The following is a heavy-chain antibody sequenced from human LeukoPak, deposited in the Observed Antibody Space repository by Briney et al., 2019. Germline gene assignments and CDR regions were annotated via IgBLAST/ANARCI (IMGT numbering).Heavy chain of an antibody. D-gene: IGHD3-10*01. CDR2: INPSGGST. Sequence: ASVKVSCKASGYTFTSYYMHWVRQAPGQGLEWMGIINPSGGSTSYAQKFQGRVTMTRDMSTSTVYMELSSLRSEDTAVYYCAQTSAVLDAFDIWGQGTMVTVSS. CDR3: AQTSAVLDAFDI. CDR1: GYTFTSYY. V-gene: IGHV1-46*01. J-gene: IGHJ3*02.